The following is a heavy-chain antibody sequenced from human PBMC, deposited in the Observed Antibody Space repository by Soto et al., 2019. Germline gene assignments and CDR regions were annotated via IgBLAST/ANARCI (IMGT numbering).Heavy chain of an antibody. CDR2: VISLFGTA. V-gene: IGHV1-69*05. CDR3: ARDSVCSGGSCYSPLYDY. CDR1: GGTFSSHS. Sequence: SVKVSCKASGGTFSSHSINWVRQAPGQVLEWMGGVISLFGTANYAHNFKGRVTITTDTSTSTAYMELRSLRSDDTAVYYCARDSVCSGGSCYSPLYDYWGQGTPVTVSS. J-gene: IGHJ4*02. D-gene: IGHD2-15*01.